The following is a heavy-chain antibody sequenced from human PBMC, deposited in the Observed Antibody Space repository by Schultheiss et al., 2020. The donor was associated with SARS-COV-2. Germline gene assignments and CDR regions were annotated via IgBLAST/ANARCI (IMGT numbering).Heavy chain of an antibody. CDR1: GFTFSSYG. V-gene: IGHV3-30*03. CDR2: ISYDGSNK. CDR3: AGSLDYGDPNWFDP. D-gene: IGHD4-17*01. Sequence: GGSLRLSCAASGFTFSSYGMHWVRQAPGKGLEWVAVISYDGSNKYYADSVKGRFTISRDNSKNTLYLQMNSLRAEDTAVYYCAGSLDYGDPNWFDPWGQGTLVTVSS. J-gene: IGHJ5*02.